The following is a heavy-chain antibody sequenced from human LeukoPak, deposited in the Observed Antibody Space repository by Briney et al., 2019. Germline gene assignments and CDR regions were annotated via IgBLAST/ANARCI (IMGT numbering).Heavy chain of an antibody. V-gene: IGHV4-59*01. CDR3: ARDSGGSGSSTYYYYMDV. J-gene: IGHJ6*03. CDR1: GGSFSGYY. D-gene: IGHD3-10*01. Sequence: PSETLSLACAVYGGSFSGYYWNWIRQPPGKGLEWMGYIYYSGSTNYNPSLKSRVTISVDTSKNQFSLKLSSVTAADTAVYYCARDSGGSGSSTYYYYMDVWGKGTTVTISS. CDR2: IYYSGST.